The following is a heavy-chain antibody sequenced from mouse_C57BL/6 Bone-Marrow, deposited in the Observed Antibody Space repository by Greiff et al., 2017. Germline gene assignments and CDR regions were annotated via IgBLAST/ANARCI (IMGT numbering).Heavy chain of an antibody. CDR1: GYTFTDYY. J-gene: IGHJ1*03. CDR3: AREYYYGSFYWYFDV. Sequence: EVKLQQSGPVLVKPGASVKMSCKASGYTFTDYYMNWVKQSHGKSLEWIGVINPYNGGTSYNQKFKGKATLTVDKSSSTAYMEHNSLTSEDSAVYYCAREYYYGSFYWYFDVWGTGTTVTVSS. CDR2: INPYNGGT. D-gene: IGHD1-1*01. V-gene: IGHV1-19*01.